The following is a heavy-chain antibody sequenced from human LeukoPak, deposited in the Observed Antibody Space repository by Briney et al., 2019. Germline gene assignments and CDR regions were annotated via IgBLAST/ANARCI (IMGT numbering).Heavy chain of an antibody. CDR3: ARGSYSSGCFDP. CDR2: INHSGST. V-gene: IGHV4-34*01. J-gene: IGHJ5*02. CDR1: GYSISSGYY. D-gene: IGHD6-19*01. Sequence: SETLSLTCAVSGYSISSGYYWSWIRQPPGKGLEWIGEINHSGSTNYNPSLKSRVTISVDTSKNQFSLKLSSVTAADTAVYYCARGSYSSGCFDPWGQGTLVTVSS.